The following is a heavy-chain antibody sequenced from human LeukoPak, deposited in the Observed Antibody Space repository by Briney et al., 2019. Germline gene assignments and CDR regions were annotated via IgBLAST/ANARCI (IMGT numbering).Heavy chain of an antibody. Sequence: ASVKVSCKASGYTFTAYYMHWVRQAPGQGLEWMGRINPKSGDTNYAQKFQDRVTMTRDTSMSTAYMEISRLRYDDTAVYYCGRGIQSFDPWGQGTLVTVSS. CDR1: GYTFTAYY. CDR2: INPKSGDT. J-gene: IGHJ5*02. CDR3: GRGIQSFDP. V-gene: IGHV1-2*06.